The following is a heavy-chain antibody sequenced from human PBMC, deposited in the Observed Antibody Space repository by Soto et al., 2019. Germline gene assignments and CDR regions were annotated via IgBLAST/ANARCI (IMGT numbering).Heavy chain of an antibody. CDR2: IYYSGST. Sequence: SETLSLTCTVSGGSISSYYWSWIRQPPGKGLEWIGYIYYSGSTNYNPSLKSRVTISVDTSKNQFSLKLSSVTAADTAVYYCARVNDSSGYSQYHFDYWGQGTLVTVSS. V-gene: IGHV4-59*01. CDR3: ARVNDSSGYSQYHFDY. D-gene: IGHD3-22*01. CDR1: GGSISSYY. J-gene: IGHJ4*02.